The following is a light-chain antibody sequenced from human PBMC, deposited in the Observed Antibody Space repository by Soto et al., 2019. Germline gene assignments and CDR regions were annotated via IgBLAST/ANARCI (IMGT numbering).Light chain of an antibody. CDR3: QQSYSTPYN. J-gene: IGKJ2*01. CDR2: AAS. V-gene: IGKV1-39*01. Sequence: DIQMTQSPSSLSASVGDRVTITCRSSQIIVNYLNWYHQKPGRAPDLLIYAASSLQSGVPSRFSGSGSGTDFTLTISSLQPEDFGSYFCQQSYSTPYNFGQGTKLEIK. CDR1: QIIVNY.